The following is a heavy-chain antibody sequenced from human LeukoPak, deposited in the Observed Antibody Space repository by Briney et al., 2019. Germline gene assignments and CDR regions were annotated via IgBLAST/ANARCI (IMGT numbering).Heavy chain of an antibody. CDR2: IKQDGSEI. CDR3: ARGHSGRWFWWFGA. D-gene: IGHD1-26*01. CDR1: GFTFSSYS. V-gene: IGHV3-7*04. J-gene: IGHJ5*02. Sequence: GGSLRLSCAASGFTFSSYSMNWVRQAPGRGLQWVASIKQDGSEIYYVDSVKGRFSISRDNDKNSLSLQMNSLRAEDTAVYYCARGHSGRWFWWFGAWGQGTLVTVSS.